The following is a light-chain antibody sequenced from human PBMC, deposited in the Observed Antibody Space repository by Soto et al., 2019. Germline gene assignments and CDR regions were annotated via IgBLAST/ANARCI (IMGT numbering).Light chain of an antibody. CDR2: GAS. J-gene: IGKJ4*01. CDR3: QHRANWPPGAT. V-gene: IGKV3-11*01. Sequence: EIVLTQSPATLSLSPGERGTLSCWASQSVSTNLAWYQQKPGQAPRLLIYGASNRVTGLPARFSGSGSGTDFTLTISSLESEDFATYYCQHRANWPPGATFGGGTKVEI. CDR1: QSVSTN.